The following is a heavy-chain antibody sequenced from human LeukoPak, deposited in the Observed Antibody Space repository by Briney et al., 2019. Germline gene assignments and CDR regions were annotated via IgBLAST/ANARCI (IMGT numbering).Heavy chain of an antibody. V-gene: IGHV3-48*03. D-gene: IGHD4-11*01. J-gene: IGHJ4*02. CDR3: ARDGNYVFDY. CDR1: GFTFSSYE. Sequence: EGSLRLSCAASGFTFSSYEMNWVRQAPGKGLEWVSYISSSGSTIYYADSVKGRFTISRDNAKNSLYLQMNSLRAEDTAVYYCARDGNYVFDYWGQGTLVTVSS. CDR2: ISSSGSTI.